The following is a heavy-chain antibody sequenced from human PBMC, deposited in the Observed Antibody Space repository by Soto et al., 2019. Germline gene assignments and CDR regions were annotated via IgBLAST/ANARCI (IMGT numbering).Heavy chain of an antibody. J-gene: IGHJ4*02. D-gene: IGHD2-2*01. Sequence: LSLTCTVSGGSISSYYWSWIRQPAGKGLEWIGRIYTSGSTNYNPSLKSRVTMSVDTPENQFSLKLSSVTAADTAVYYCARACSSNSCYDVFDYWGQGTLVTVSS. CDR2: IYTSGST. CDR3: ARACSSNSCYDVFDY. V-gene: IGHV4-4*07. CDR1: GGSISSYY.